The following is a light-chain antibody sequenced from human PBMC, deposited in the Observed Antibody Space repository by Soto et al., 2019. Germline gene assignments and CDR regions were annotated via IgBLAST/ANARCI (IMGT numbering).Light chain of an antibody. J-gene: IGLJ2*01. CDR2: SSN. CDR3: AAWDDSLNGVV. CDR1: SSNIGSNS. V-gene: IGLV1-44*01. Sequence: QSVLTQPPSASGTPGQRVTMSCSGSSSNIGSNSVNWYQQLPGTAPKLLMYSSNHRSSGVPDRFSGSKSGTAASLAISGLQSEDEADYYCAAWDDSLNGVVFGGGTHLTVL.